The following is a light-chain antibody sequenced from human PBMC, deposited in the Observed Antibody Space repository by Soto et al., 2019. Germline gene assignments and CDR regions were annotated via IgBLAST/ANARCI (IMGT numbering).Light chain of an antibody. CDR1: SGHNSYA. Sequence: QLVLTQSPSASASLGASVRLTCTLSSGHNSYAIAWHQQQPEKGPRYLMKLNSDGSHSKGDGIPDRFSGSSSGAERYLTISSLQPEDEADYYCQTWGTGMGIFGGGTQLTVL. J-gene: IGLJ7*01. CDR3: QTWGTGMGI. V-gene: IGLV4-69*01. CDR2: LNSDGSH.